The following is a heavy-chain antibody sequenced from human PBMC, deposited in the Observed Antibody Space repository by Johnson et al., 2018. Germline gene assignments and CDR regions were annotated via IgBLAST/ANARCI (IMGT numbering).Heavy chain of an antibody. D-gene: IGHD4-17*01. V-gene: IGHV3-33*01. CDR1: GFTFSFFG. CDR2: IWYDESKE. CDR3: ARDPDYGDYASASAI. Sequence: QVQLVESGGGVVQPGRSLRLSCTASGFTFSFFGMHWVRQAPGKGLEWVAVIWYDESKEYYADSVKGRFGISRDNSRNTVYLQMSSLTAEDTGVYYCARDPDYGDYASASAIWGQGTLVTVSS. J-gene: IGHJ3*02.